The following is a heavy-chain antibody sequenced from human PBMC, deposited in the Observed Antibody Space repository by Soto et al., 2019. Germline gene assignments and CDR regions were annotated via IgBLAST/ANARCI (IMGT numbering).Heavy chain of an antibody. J-gene: IGHJ6*02. V-gene: IGHV6-1*01. Sequence: QTLSLTCAISGDSVSSNSAAWNWIRQSPSRGLEWLGRTYYRSKWYNDYAVSVKSRITINPDTSKNQFSLQLNSVTPEDTAVYYCARGWYSSSWYADLYYYYGMDVWGQGTTVTVSS. CDR3: ARGWYSSSWYADLYYYYGMDV. CDR1: GDSVSSNSAA. CDR2: TYYRSKWYN. D-gene: IGHD6-13*01.